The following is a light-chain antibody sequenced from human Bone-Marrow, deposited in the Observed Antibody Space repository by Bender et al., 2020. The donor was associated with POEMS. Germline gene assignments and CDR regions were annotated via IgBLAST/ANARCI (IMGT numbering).Light chain of an antibody. CDR2: DDS. J-gene: IGLJ1*01. CDR3: QVWDITTDHRV. CDR1: ALPKKY. V-gene: IGLV3-21*02. Sequence: SYELTQPPSVSASPGQTARITCSGDALPKKYAFWYQQKSGQAPVLVVYDDSDRPSGIPERFSGSSSGNTATLTISRVEAGEEADYYCQVWDITTDHRVFGTGTKVTVL.